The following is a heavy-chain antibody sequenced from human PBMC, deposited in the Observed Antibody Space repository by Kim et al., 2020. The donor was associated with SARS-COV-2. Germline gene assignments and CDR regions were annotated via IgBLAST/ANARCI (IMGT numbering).Heavy chain of an antibody. CDR1: GFTFSSYA. V-gene: IGHV3-23*01. CDR2: ISGSGGST. D-gene: IGHD3-10*01. CDR3: AKKLDALLWFGEFPTPFFDY. J-gene: IGHJ4*02. Sequence: GGSLRLSCAASGFTFSSYAMSWVRQAPGKGLEWFSAISGSGGSTYYADSVKGRFTISRDNSKNTLYLQMNSLIAEDTAVYYGAKKLDALLWFGEFPTPFFDYWGQGALVTVSS.